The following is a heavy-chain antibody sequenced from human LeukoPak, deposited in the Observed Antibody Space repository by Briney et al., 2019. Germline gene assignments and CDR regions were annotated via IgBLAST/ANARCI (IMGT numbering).Heavy chain of an antibody. Sequence: ASVKVSCKASGYTFTGYYMHWVRQAPGQGLEWMGEIIPHSGGTNYAQKFQGRVIMTRDTSISTAYMELSRLRSDDTAVYYCARDQSLAAGSDYWGQGTLVTVSS. V-gene: IGHV1-2*02. J-gene: IGHJ4*02. CDR3: ARDQSLAAGSDY. CDR1: GYTFTGYY. CDR2: IIPHSGGT. D-gene: IGHD6-13*01.